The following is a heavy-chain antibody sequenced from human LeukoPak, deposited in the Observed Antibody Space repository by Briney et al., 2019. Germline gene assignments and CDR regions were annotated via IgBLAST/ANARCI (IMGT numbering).Heavy chain of an antibody. CDR1: GGPFSGYY. Sequence: PSETLSLTCAVYGGPFSGYYWSWIRQPPGKGLEWIGEINHSGSTNYNPSLKSRVTISVDTSKNQFSLKLSSVTAADTAVYYCARGLNYYYYGMDVWGKGTTVTVSS. J-gene: IGHJ6*04. CDR3: ARGLNYYYYGMDV. V-gene: IGHV4-34*01. CDR2: INHSGST.